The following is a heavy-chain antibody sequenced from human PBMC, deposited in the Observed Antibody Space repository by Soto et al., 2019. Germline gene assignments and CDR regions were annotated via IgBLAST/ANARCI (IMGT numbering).Heavy chain of an antibody. CDR2: ITDSGGGT. V-gene: IGHV3-23*01. Sequence: GGSLRLSCAASGFTFSHFGMSWVRQTPAKGLEWVSTITDSGGGTNYADSVRGRFTVSRDNSKNTLYLQMNSLRVEDTAIYYCARREVHGAFEIWGQGTKVTVSS. D-gene: IGHD1-1*01. J-gene: IGHJ3*02. CDR1: GFTFSHFG. CDR3: ARREVHGAFEI.